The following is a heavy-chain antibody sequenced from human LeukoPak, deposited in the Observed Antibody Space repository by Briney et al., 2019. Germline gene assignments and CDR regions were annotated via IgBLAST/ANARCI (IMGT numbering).Heavy chain of an antibody. CDR3: ARDPTTVTKGLDI. J-gene: IGHJ3*02. D-gene: IGHD4-17*01. CDR1: GGSITNYY. CDR2: ISYIGST. V-gene: IGHV4-59*01. Sequence: SETLSLTCTVSGGSITNYYWSWIRQPPGKGLEWIGYISYIGSTNYNPSLKSRVTISVDTSKKQFSLKLSSVTAADTAVYYCARDPTTVTKGLDIWGQGTMVTVSS.